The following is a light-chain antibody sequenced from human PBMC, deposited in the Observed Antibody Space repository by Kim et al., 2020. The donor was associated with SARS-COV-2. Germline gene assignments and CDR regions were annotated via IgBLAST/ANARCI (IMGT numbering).Light chain of an antibody. CDR3: QQYDTWRS. CDR1: QSISTN. V-gene: IGKV3-15*01. CDR2: GAS. Sequence: EIVMTQSPATLSVSPGERASLSCRASQSISTNLAWYQQKRGQAPRLLISGASTRATGIPARFSGSGSGTQFTLTISSLQSEDFAVYYCQQYDTWRSFGQGTKVDIK. J-gene: IGKJ1*01.